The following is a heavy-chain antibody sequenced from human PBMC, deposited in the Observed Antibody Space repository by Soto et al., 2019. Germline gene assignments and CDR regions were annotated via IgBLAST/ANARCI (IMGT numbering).Heavy chain of an antibody. Sequence: EVQLVESGGGLVQPGGSLRLSCAASGFTFSSYSMNWVRQAPGKGLEWVSYISSSSSTIYYADSVKGRFTISRDNAKNSLDLQMNSLRDEDTAVYYCARAPSRDWFGLRKNDYWGQGTLVTVSS. V-gene: IGHV3-48*02. J-gene: IGHJ4*02. CDR2: ISSSSSTI. D-gene: IGHD3-10*01. CDR3: ARAPSRDWFGLRKNDY. CDR1: GFTFSSYS.